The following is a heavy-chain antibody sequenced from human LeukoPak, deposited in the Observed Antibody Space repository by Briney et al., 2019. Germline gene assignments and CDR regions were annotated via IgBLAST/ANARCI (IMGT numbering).Heavy chain of an antibody. J-gene: IGHJ4*02. D-gene: IGHD2-15*01. Sequence: GGSLRLSCAASELTLSSNYMSWIRQAPGRGLEWVSFIYSGGSTYYADSVRGRFIISRDNSKNTQYLQMNSLRAEDTAVYYCARRAGSYSHSYDYWGQGTLVTVSS. CDR3: ARRAGSYSHSYDY. CDR2: IYSGGST. CDR1: ELTLSSNY. V-gene: IGHV3-53*01.